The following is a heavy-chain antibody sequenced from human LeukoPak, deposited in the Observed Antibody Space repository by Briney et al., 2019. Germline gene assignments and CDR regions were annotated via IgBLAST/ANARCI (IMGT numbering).Heavy chain of an antibody. V-gene: IGHV1-2*02. CDR3: ARDEAYGGRSKDAFNI. Sequence: ALVKVSCKASGYTFTGYYMHWVRQAPGQGLEWMGWINPNTGGTDYAQKFQGRVTLTRDTSISTAYMELTRLTSDDTAIYYCARDEAYGGRSKDAFNIWGQGTVVTVSS. CDR1: GYTFTGYY. J-gene: IGHJ3*02. D-gene: IGHD4-23*01. CDR2: INPNTGGT.